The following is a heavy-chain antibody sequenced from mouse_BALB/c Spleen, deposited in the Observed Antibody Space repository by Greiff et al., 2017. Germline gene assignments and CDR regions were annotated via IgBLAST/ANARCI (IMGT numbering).Heavy chain of an antibody. CDR3: ARDKDYYGSSLWAMDY. J-gene: IGHJ4*01. Sequence: QVQLKQSGPGLVAPSQSLSITCTVSGFSLTGYGVNWVRQPPGKGLEWLGMIWGDGSTDYNSALKSRLSISKDNSKSQVFLKMNSLQTDDTARYYCARDKDYYGSSLWAMDYWGQGTSVTVSS. V-gene: IGHV2-6-7*01. CDR2: IWGDGST. D-gene: IGHD1-1*01. CDR1: GFSLTGYG.